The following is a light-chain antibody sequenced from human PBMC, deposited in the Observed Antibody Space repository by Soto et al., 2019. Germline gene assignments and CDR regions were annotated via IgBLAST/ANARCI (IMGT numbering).Light chain of an antibody. CDR3: QNHNHWPS. V-gene: IGKV3-15*01. Sequence: IVMTQSPATLSLSPGERATLSCRASQSVATNLAWYQQKPGQAPRLLIYEASTSATGIPARFSGSGTGTEFTLTISSLQSEDFSVYYWQNHNHWPSFGQGTNLEIK. CDR1: QSVATN. J-gene: IGKJ2*01. CDR2: EAS.